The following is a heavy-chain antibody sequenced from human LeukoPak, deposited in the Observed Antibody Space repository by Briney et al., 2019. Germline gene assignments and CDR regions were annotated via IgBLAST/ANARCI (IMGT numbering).Heavy chain of an antibody. D-gene: IGHD3-22*01. J-gene: IGHJ4*02. V-gene: IGHV3-21*01. Sequence: GGSLRLSCAASGFTFSSYSMNWVRQAPGKGLEWVSSISSSSSHIYYADSVKGRFTISRDNAKNSLYLQMNSLRAEDTAVYYCARGVDYYDSSGYFYWGQGTLVTVSS. CDR3: ARGVDYYDSSGYFY. CDR2: ISSSSSHI. CDR1: GFTFSSYS.